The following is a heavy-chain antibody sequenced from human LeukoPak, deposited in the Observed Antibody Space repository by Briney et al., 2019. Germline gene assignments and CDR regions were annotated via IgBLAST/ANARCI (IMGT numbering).Heavy chain of an antibody. J-gene: IGHJ4*02. CDR3: ARDSSSGDFDY. Sequence: SVKVSCKASGYTFTGYYMHWVRQAPGQGLEWMGRIIPILRIANYAQKFQGRVTITADKSTSTAYMELSGLRSEDTAVYYCARDSSSGDFDYWGQGTLVTVSS. V-gene: IGHV1-69*04. D-gene: IGHD1-26*01. CDR2: IIPILRIA. CDR1: GYTFTGYY.